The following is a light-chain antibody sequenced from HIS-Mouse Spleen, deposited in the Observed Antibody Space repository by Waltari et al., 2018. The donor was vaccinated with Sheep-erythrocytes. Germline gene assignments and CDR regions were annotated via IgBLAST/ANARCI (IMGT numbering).Light chain of an antibody. CDR2: QDS. V-gene: IGLV3-1*01. CDR1: KLGDKY. CDR3: QAWDSSTVV. J-gene: IGLJ2*01. Sequence: VLTQPPSVSVSPGQTASITCSGDKLGDKYACWYQQKPGQSPVLVIYQDSKRPSGIPERFSGSNSGNTATLTISGAQAMDEADYYCQAWDSSTVVFGGGTKLTVL.